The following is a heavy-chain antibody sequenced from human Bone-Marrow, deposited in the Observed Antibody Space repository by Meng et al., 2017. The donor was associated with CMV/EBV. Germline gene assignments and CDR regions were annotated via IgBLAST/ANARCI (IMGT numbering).Heavy chain of an antibody. Sequence: GESLKISCAASGFTFSSYGMHWVRQAPGKGLEWVAFIRYDGSNKYYADSVKGRFTISRDNSKNTLFLQMNSLRPEDTALYYCARLPYDSYHWYFDYLGQGTPVTVSS. V-gene: IGHV3-30*02. CDR2: IRYDGSNK. CDR3: ARLPYDSYHWYFDY. J-gene: IGHJ4*02. D-gene: IGHD5-18*01. CDR1: GFTFSSYG.